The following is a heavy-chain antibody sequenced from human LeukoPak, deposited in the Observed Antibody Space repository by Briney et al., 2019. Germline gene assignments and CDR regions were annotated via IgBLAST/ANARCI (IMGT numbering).Heavy chain of an antibody. D-gene: IGHD6-13*01. CDR2: IIPILGIA. CDR3: AVMRTLIAAAGTLDY. J-gene: IGHJ4*02. V-gene: IGHV1-69*04. CDR1: GGTFSSYA. Sequence: ASVKVSCKASGGTFSSYAISWVRQAPGQGLEWMGRIIPILGIANYAQKFQGRVTITADKSTSTAYMELSSLRSEDTAVYYCAVMRTLIAAAGTLDYWGQGTLVTVSS.